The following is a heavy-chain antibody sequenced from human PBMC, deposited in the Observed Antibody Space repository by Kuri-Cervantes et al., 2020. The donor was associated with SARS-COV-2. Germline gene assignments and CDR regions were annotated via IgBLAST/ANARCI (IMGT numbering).Heavy chain of an antibody. D-gene: IGHD6-6*01. CDR1: GYSISSGYY. Sequence: SETLSLTCAVSGYSISSGYYWGWIRQPPGKGLEWIGSIYHSGSTYYNPSLKSRVTISVDTSKNQFSLKLSSVTAADTAVYYCARVARLVSYYFDYWGQGTLATVSS. J-gene: IGHJ4*02. CDR2: IYHSGST. CDR3: ARVARLVSYYFDY. V-gene: IGHV4-38-2*01.